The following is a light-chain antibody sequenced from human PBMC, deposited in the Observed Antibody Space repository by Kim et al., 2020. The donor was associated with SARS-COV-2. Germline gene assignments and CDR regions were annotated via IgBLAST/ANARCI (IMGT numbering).Light chain of an antibody. CDR1: QRVTAPY. CDR3: QHYGTSWWT. CDR2: ATS. Sequence: SPVGRATLSCRASQRVTAPYLAWYQQKPGQAPRLVIYATSTRATGIPDRFSGSGSGTDFTLTVSRLEPEDFAVYYCQHYGTSWWTFGPGTKVDIK. J-gene: IGKJ1*01. V-gene: IGKV3-20*01.